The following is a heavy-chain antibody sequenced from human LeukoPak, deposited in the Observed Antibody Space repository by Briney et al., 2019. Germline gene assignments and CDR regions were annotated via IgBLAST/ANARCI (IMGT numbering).Heavy chain of an antibody. CDR3: ARGLSSGWYYFDY. D-gene: IGHD6-19*01. Sequence: SETLSLTCTVSGGSISGSSYYWGWIRQPPGKGLEWIGSIYFSGSTYYNPSLKSRVTISVDTSKNQFSLKLSSVTAADTAVYYCARGLSSGWYYFDYWGQGTLVTVSS. J-gene: IGHJ4*02. CDR1: GGSISGSSYY. CDR2: IYFSGST. V-gene: IGHV4-39*07.